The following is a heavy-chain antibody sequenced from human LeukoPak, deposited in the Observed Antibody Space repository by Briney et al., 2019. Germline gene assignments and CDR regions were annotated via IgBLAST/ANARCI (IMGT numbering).Heavy chain of an antibody. CDR1: GYTLTELS. Sequence: GASVKVSRKVSGYTLTELSMHWVRQAPGKGLEWTGGFDPEDGETIYAQKFQGRVTMTEDTSTDTAYMELSSLRSEDTAVYYCATDAVVANYYGGGYWGQGTLVTVSS. D-gene: IGHD3-22*01. CDR2: FDPEDGET. J-gene: IGHJ4*02. V-gene: IGHV1-24*01. CDR3: ATDAVVANYYGGGY.